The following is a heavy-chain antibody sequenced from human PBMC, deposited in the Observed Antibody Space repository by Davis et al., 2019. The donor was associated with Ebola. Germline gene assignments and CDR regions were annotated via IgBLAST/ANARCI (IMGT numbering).Heavy chain of an antibody. CDR2: ISGSGGRT. D-gene: IGHD3-9*01. J-gene: IGHJ6*02. CDR3: ANSLGNDILTGYGDAYGMDD. Sequence: PGGSLRLSCVASGLTFRLYGMSWIRQAPGKGLEWVSGISGSGGRTYFADSVQGRFTISRDNSKNTLYLQMNSLRAEDTAVYYCANSLGNDILTGYGDAYGMDDWGQGTTVTVSS. V-gene: IGHV3-23*01. CDR1: GLTFRLYG.